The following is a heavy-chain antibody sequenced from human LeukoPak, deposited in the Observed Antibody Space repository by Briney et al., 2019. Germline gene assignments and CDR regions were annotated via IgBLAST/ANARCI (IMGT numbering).Heavy chain of an antibody. Sequence: SETLSLTCTVSGGSISSGDYYWSWIRQPPGKGLEWIGYIYYSGSTYYNPSLKSRVTISVDTSKNQFSLKLSSVTAADTAVYYCARHSLLVNFDYWGQGTLVTVSS. V-gene: IGHV4-30-4*01. D-gene: IGHD2-21*01. CDR3: ARHSLLVNFDY. J-gene: IGHJ4*02. CDR2: IYYSGST. CDR1: GGSISSGDYY.